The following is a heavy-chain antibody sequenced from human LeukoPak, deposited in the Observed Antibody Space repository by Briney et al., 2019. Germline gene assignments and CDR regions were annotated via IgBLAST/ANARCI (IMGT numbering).Heavy chain of an antibody. CDR3: ARDRRYCSGGSCFQPADY. CDR2: ISSNGGST. CDR1: GFTFSSYA. D-gene: IGHD2-15*01. Sequence: GGSLRLSCAASGFTFSSYAMHWVRQAPGKGLEYVSAISSNGGSTYYANSVKGRFTISRDNSKNTLYLQMGSLRAEDMAVYYCARDRRYCSGGSCFQPADYWGQGTLVTVSS. V-gene: IGHV3-64*01. J-gene: IGHJ4*02.